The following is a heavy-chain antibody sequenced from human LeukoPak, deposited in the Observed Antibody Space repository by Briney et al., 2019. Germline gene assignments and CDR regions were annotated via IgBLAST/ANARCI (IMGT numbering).Heavy chain of an antibody. J-gene: IGHJ6*03. CDR2: IYYSGST. D-gene: IGHD2-15*01. Sequence: SETLSLTCTVSGGSISSYYWSWIRQPPGKGLEWIGYIYYSGSTNYNPSLKSRVTISVDTSKNQFSLKLSSVTAADTAVYYCARGSCSGGSCYSGYYYYYMDVWGKGTTVTVSS. CDR1: GGSISSYY. V-gene: IGHV4-59*01. CDR3: ARGSCSGGSCYSGYYYYYMDV.